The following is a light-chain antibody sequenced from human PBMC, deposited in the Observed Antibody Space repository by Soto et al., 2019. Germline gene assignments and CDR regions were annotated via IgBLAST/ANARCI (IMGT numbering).Light chain of an antibody. CDR3: SSYAGANSVV. V-gene: IGLV2-8*01. J-gene: IGLJ2*01. Sequence: QSVLTQPPSASGSPGQSVTISCTGMSSDVGGYNYVSWYQQHPGKAPKLMIYEVSKRPSGVPDRFSGSKSGNTASLTVSGLQAEDEADYYCSSYAGANSVVFGGGTNLTVL. CDR2: EVS. CDR1: SSDVGGYNY.